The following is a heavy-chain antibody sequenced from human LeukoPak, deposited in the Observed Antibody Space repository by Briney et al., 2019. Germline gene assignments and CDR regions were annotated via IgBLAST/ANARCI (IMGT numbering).Heavy chain of an antibody. Sequence: SETLSLTCAVYGGSFSGYYWSWIRQPPGKGLEWIGEINQSGSTNYNPSLKSRVTISVDTSKNQFSLKLSSVTAADTAVYYCARATYYDSSGYYFFDYWGQGTLVTVSS. V-gene: IGHV4-34*01. CDR3: ARATYYDSSGYYFFDY. CDR2: INQSGST. CDR1: GGSFSGYY. J-gene: IGHJ4*02. D-gene: IGHD3-22*01.